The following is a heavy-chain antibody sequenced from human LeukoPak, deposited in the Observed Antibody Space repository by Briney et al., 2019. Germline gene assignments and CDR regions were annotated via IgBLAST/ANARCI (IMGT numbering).Heavy chain of an antibody. CDR2: SNPSGGST. D-gene: IGHD5-18*01. CDR1: GYTFTSYY. Sequence: GASVKVSCKASGYTFTSYYMHWVRQAPGQGLEWMGRSNPSGGSTRYAQKFQGRVTITADKSTSTAYMELSSLRSEDTAVYYCARVVDTAMGDWGQGTLVTVSS. CDR3: ARVVDTAMGD. V-gene: IGHV1-46*01. J-gene: IGHJ4*02.